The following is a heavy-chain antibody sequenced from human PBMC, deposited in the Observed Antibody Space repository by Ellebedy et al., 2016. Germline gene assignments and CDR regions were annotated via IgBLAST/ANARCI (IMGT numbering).Heavy chain of an antibody. D-gene: IGHD1-1*01. Sequence: GGSLRLXCAASGFTFSSYSMNWVRQAPGKGLEWVSYISSSSSTIYYADSVKGRFTISRDNAKNSLYLQMNSLRDEDTAVYYCAKRHNWNDVDFDYWGQGTLVTVSS. V-gene: IGHV3-48*02. CDR1: GFTFSSYS. J-gene: IGHJ4*02. CDR3: AKRHNWNDVDFDY. CDR2: ISSSSSTI.